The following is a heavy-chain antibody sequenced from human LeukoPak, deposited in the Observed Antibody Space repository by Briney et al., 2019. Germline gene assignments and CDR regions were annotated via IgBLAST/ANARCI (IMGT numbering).Heavy chain of an antibody. Sequence: PSETLSLTCTVSGGSISSYYWSWIRQSPGKGLEWIGYIYYTGTTNYNPSLKSRVTISVDTSKNQFSLKVNSVTAADTAVYYCARRSSGGWRYFDFWGQETLVTVSS. V-gene: IGHV4-59*08. CDR1: GGSISSYY. CDR3: ARRSSGGWRYFDF. J-gene: IGHJ4*02. CDR2: IYYTGTT. D-gene: IGHD6-25*01.